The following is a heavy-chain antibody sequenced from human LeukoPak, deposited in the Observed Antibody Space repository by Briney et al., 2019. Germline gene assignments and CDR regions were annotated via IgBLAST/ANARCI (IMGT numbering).Heavy chain of an antibody. J-gene: IGHJ4*02. Sequence: GGSLRLSCAASGFTFSSYGMSWVRQAPGKGLEWVSAVNNSGGGTFYADSVKGRFTISRDNSKNTLYLQMSSLRADDTAVYYCGRTLSGYDYWGQGTLVTVSS. V-gene: IGHV3-23*01. CDR2: VNNSGGGT. D-gene: IGHD5-12*01. CDR3: GRTLSGYDY. CDR1: GFTFSSYG.